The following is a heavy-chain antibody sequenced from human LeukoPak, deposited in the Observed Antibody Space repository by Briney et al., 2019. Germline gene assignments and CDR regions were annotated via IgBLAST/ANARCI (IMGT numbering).Heavy chain of an antibody. CDR2: IYTSGST. CDR1: GGSISSCSDY. D-gene: IGHD2/OR15-2a*01. V-gene: IGHV4-61*02. Sequence: SGTLSLTCTVSGGSISSCSDYWTWIRQPAGKGLQWIGRIYTSGSTNYNPPLKSRVTISVDTSKSQFSLKLSSVTAADTAVYYCARGSIGFDPWGQGTLVTVSS. J-gene: IGHJ5*02. CDR3: ARGSIGFDP.